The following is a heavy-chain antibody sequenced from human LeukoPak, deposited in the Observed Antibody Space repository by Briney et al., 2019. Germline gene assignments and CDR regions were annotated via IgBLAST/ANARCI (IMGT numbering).Heavy chain of an antibody. D-gene: IGHD6-19*01. Sequence: PGGSLRLSCAASGFTFSSYAMHWVRQAPGKGLEWVAVVSYDGSNKYYADSVKGRFTISRDNSKNSLYLQMNSLRAEDTAVYYCARVGAVAGPGDAFDIWGQGTMVTVSS. V-gene: IGHV3-30-3*01. CDR3: ARVGAVAGPGDAFDI. J-gene: IGHJ3*02. CDR1: GFTFSSYA. CDR2: VSYDGSNK.